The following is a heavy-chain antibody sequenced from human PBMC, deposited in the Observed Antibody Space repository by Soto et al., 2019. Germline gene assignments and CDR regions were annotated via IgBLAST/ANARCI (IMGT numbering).Heavy chain of an antibody. CDR3: ARTQGGNSSVWSDAFDI. J-gene: IGHJ3*02. D-gene: IGHD6-19*01. V-gene: IGHV1-8*01. CDR2: MNPNSGNT. Sequence: QVQLVQSGAEVKKPGASVKVSCKASGYTFTSYDINWVRQATGQGLEWKGWMNPNSGNTGYAQKFQGRVTMTRNTSISIAYMELSSLRSEDTAVYYCARTQGGNSSVWSDAFDIWGQGTMVTVSS. CDR1: GYTFTSYD.